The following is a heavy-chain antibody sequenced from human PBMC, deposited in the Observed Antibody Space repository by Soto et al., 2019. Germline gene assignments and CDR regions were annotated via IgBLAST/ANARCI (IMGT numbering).Heavy chain of an antibody. V-gene: IGHV5-51*01. CDR3: ARLNDFWSGYHTRDI. Sequence: PGESLKISCKGSGYSFTSYWIGWVRQMPGKGLEWMGIIYPGDSDTRYSPSFQGQVTISADKSISTAYLQWSSLKASDTAMYYCARLNDFWSGYHTRDIWGQGTMVTVSS. CDR2: IYPGDSDT. CDR1: GYSFTSYW. J-gene: IGHJ3*02. D-gene: IGHD3-3*01.